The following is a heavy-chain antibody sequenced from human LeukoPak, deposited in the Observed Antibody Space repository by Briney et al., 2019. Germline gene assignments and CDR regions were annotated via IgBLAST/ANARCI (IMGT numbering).Heavy chain of an antibody. J-gene: IGHJ4*02. Sequence: SETLSLTCNVSGSSITAFYWSLIRQSPGKGLEWVGSFQYSGNSNYNPSLKSRVAMSVDTSKNQFSLKLSSVTAADTAVYYCARDYGSGSYFDYWGQGTLVTVSS. V-gene: IGHV4-59*01. CDR1: GSSITAFY. CDR2: FQYSGNS. CDR3: ARDYGSGSYFDY. D-gene: IGHD3-10*01.